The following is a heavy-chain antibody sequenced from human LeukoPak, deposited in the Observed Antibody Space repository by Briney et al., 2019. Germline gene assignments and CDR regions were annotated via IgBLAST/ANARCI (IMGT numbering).Heavy chain of an antibody. CDR2: IYYSGTT. J-gene: IGHJ4*02. D-gene: IGHD3-22*01. V-gene: IGHV4-59*11. CDR3: ARVGDYYDSSGYYYSHDY. Sequence: PSETLSLTCTVSGGSISSHYWSWIRQPPGKGLGWIGYIYYSGTTNYNPSLKSRVTISVDTSKNQFSLKLSSVTAADTAVYYCARVGDYYDSSGYYYSHDYWGQGTLVTVSS. CDR1: GGSISSHY.